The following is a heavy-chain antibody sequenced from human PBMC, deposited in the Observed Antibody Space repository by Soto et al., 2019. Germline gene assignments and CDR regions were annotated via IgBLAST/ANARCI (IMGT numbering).Heavy chain of an antibody. CDR2: ISWNSGSI. J-gene: IGHJ3*02. Sequence: EVQLVESGGGLVQPGRSLRLSCAASGFTFDDYAMHWVRQAPGKGLEWVSGISWNSGSIGYADSVKGRFTISRDNAKNSLYLQMNSLRAEDTALYYCAKDIDHCSGGSCYKDAAFEIWGQGTMVTVSS. D-gene: IGHD2-15*01. CDR1: GFTFDDYA. V-gene: IGHV3-9*01. CDR3: AKDIDHCSGGSCYKDAAFEI.